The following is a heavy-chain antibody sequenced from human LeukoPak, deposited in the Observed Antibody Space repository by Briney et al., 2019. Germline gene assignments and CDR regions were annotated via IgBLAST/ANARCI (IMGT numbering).Heavy chain of an antibody. CDR2: IIPIFGTA. D-gene: IGHD5-24*01. CDR1: GGTFISYA. J-gene: IGHJ4*02. CDR3: ASVRDGYNYFDY. V-gene: IGHV1-69*13. Sequence: SVKVSCKASGGTFISYAISWVRQAPGQGLEWMGGIIPIFGTANYAQKFQGRVTITADESTSTAYMELSSLRSEDTAVYYCASVRDGYNYFDYWGQGTLVTVSS.